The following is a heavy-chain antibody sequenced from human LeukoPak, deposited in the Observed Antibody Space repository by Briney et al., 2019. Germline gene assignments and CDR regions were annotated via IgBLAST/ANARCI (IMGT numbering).Heavy chain of an antibody. V-gene: IGHV3-30*02. CDR3: ANILGASYSGFDYGDY. Sequence: PGGSLRLSCAASGFTFSSYGMLWVRQAPGKGLEWVAFIRYDGTNKYYADSVKGRFTISRDNSKNTLYLQMNSLRAEDTAVYCCANILGASYSGFDYGDYWGQGTLVTVSS. CDR1: GFTFSSYG. CDR2: IRYDGTNK. J-gene: IGHJ4*02. D-gene: IGHD5-12*01.